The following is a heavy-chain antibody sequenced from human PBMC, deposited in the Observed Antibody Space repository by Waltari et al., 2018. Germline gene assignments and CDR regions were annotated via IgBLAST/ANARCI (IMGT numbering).Heavy chain of an antibody. CDR1: GYTFTDYY. Sequence: VQLVQSGAEVKKPGATVKISCKVSGYTFTDYYMHWVQQAPGQGLEWMGRINPNSGGTNYAQKFQGRVTMTRDTSISTAYMELSRLRSDDTAVYYCAVDYGDNNWFDPWGQGTLVTVSS. CDR3: AVDYGDNNWFDP. V-gene: IGHV1-2*06. CDR2: INPNSGGT. J-gene: IGHJ5*02. D-gene: IGHD4-17*01.